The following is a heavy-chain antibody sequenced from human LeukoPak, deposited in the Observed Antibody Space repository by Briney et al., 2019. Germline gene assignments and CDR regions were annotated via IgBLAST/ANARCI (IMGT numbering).Heavy chain of an antibody. Sequence: SETLSLTCAVSGYSISSGYYWGWIRQPPGKGLEWIGSIYHSGSTYYNPSLKSRVTKSVDTSKNQFSLKLSSVTAADTAVYYCARPVTTLGLDAFDIWGQGTMVTVSS. CDR1: GYSISSGYY. CDR3: ARPVTTLGLDAFDI. D-gene: IGHD4-17*01. CDR2: IYHSGST. V-gene: IGHV4-38-2*01. J-gene: IGHJ3*02.